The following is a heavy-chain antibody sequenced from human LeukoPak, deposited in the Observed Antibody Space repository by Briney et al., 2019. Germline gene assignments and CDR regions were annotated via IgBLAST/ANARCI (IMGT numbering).Heavy chain of an antibody. CDR2: IYSGGST. J-gene: IGHJ5*02. V-gene: IGHV3-53*01. CDR3: ARGGDSSGYYPNWFDP. Sequence: GGSLRLSSAASGFTVSSNYMSWVRQAPGKGLEWVSVIYSGGSTYYADSVKGRFTISRDNSKNTLYLQMNSLRAEDTAVYYCARGGDSSGYYPNWFDPWGQGTLVTVSS. D-gene: IGHD3-22*01. CDR1: GFTVSSNY.